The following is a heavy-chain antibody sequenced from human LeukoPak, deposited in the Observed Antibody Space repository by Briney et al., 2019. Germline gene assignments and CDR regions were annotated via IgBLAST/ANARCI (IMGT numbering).Heavy chain of an antibody. CDR3: ALQLWLTAFDY. J-gene: IGHJ4*02. CDR1: GGSFSGYY. CDR2: INHSGST. D-gene: IGHD5-18*01. V-gene: IGHV4-34*01. Sequence: SETLSLTCAVYGGSFSGYYWSWIRQPPGKGLEWIGEINHSGSTNYNPSLKIRVTISVDTSKNQFSLKLSSVTAADTAVYYCALQLWLTAFDYWGQGTLVTVSS.